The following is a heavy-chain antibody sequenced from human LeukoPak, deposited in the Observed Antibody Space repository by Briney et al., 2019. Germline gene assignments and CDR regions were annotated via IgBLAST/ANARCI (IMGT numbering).Heavy chain of an antibody. Sequence: GGSLRLSCAASGFTFSSYAMSWVRQAPGRGLEWVSAISGSGGSTYYADSVKGRFTISRDNSKNTLYLKLNPLRAEDTAVYYCARGPWFGELSVDSWGQGTLVTVSS. D-gene: IGHD3-10*01. CDR3: ARGPWFGELSVDS. CDR1: GFTFSSYA. CDR2: ISGSGGST. J-gene: IGHJ4*02. V-gene: IGHV3-23*01.